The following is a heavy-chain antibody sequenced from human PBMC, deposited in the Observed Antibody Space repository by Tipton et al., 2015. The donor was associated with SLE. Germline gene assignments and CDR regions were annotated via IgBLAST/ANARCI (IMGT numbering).Heavy chain of an antibody. Sequence: TLSLTCTVSGGSISSYYWSWIRQPPGKGLDWIGYIYYSGSTNYNPSLKSRVTISVDTSKNQFSLKLSSVTAADTAVYYCARARDYYDFWRGHGAFDIWGQGTMVTVSS. D-gene: IGHD3-3*01. J-gene: IGHJ3*02. CDR1: GGSISSYY. CDR3: ARARDYYDFWRGHGAFDI. V-gene: IGHV4-59*01. CDR2: IYYSGST.